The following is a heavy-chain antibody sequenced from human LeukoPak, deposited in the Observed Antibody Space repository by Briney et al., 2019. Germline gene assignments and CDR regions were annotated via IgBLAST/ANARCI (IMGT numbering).Heavy chain of an antibody. J-gene: IGHJ4*02. CDR1: GYTFTNYY. CDR2: INPSGGST. D-gene: IGHD1-26*01. Sequence: ASVKVPCKASGYTFTNYYVYWVRRAPGQGLEWMGMINPSGGSTTYAQKFQGRVTMTRDTSTSTVYMELSSLRSEDTAVYYCTRGLVGANDNYWGQGALVTVSS. V-gene: IGHV1-46*01. CDR3: TRGLVGANDNY.